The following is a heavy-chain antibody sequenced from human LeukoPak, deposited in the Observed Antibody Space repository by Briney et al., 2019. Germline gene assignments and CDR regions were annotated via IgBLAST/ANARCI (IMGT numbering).Heavy chain of an antibody. V-gene: IGHV3-21*01. D-gene: IGHD7-27*01. Sequence: GGSLRLSCAASGFSFSSYRMNWVRQAPGKGLEWVSSVSSTGNYMYYADSVKGRFTISRDNAKNSLYLQMNSLRAEDTAVYYCARDALGYWYFDLWGRGTLVTVSS. CDR1: GFSFSSYR. CDR3: ARDALGYWYFDL. CDR2: VSSTGNYM. J-gene: IGHJ2*01.